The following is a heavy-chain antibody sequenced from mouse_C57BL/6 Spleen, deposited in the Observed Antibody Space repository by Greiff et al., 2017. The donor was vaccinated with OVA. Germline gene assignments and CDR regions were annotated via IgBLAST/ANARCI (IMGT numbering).Heavy chain of an antibody. D-gene: IGHD2-4*01. CDR1: GYSITSGYY. CDR2: ISYDGSN. J-gene: IGHJ4*01. V-gene: IGHV3-6*01. CDR3: AGGYDYDDYAMDY. Sequence: EVQLQQSGPGLVKPSQSLSLTCSVTGYSITSGYYWNWIRQFPGNKLEWMGYISYDGSNNYNPSLKNRISITRDTSKNQFFLKLNSVTTEDTATYYCAGGYDYDDYAMDYWGQGTSVTVSS.